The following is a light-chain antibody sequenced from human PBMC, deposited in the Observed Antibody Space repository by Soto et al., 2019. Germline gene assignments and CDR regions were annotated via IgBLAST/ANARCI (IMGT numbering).Light chain of an antibody. V-gene: IGLV2-14*03. J-gene: IGLJ1*01. CDR1: SSDVGGYNY. CDR2: DVS. CDR3: SSYTSSGTDV. Sequence: QSVLTQPASVSGSPGQSITTSCTGTSSDVGGYNYVSWYQQHPGKAPKLMIYDVSNRPSGVSYRFSGSKSGNTASLTISGLQADVEGDFYCSSYTSSGTDVFGTGTNVTVL.